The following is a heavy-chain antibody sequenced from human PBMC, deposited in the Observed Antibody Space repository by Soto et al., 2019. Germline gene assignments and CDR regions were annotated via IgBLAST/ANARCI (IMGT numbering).Heavy chain of an antibody. CDR2: IYYSGST. J-gene: IGHJ4*02. Sequence: PSETLSLTCTVSGGSISSYYWSWIRQPPGKGLEWIGYIYYSGSTNYNPSLKSRVTISVDTSKNQFSLKLSSVTAADTAVYYCARVNVDFWSGYPVYFDYWGQGTLVTVSS. D-gene: IGHD3-3*01. CDR1: GGSISSYY. CDR3: ARVNVDFWSGYPVYFDY. V-gene: IGHV4-59*01.